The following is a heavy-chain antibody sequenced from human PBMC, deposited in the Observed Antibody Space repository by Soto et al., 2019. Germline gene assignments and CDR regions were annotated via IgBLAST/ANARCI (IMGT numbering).Heavy chain of an antibody. D-gene: IGHD4-17*01. CDR2: ISAYNGNT. V-gene: IGHV1-18*01. Sequence: ASVKVSCKASGYTFTSYGISWVRQAPGQGLEWKGWISAYNGNTNYAQKLQGRVTMTTDTSTSTAYMELRSLRSDDTAVYYCARDESFDTVTRYFDLGGRGTLVTVSS. CDR3: ARDESFDTVTRYFDL. J-gene: IGHJ2*01. CDR1: GYTFTSYG.